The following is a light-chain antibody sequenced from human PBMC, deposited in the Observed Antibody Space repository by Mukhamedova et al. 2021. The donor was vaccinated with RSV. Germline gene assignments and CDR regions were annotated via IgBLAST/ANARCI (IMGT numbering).Light chain of an antibody. Sequence: ITCRASRSINSYLNWYQQKPGQAPKLLISGASGLLNGVPSRLTGSGSGTDYTLTITGLLPEDFATYYCQQSYSAPLTFGGGTKVE. CDR1: RSINSY. J-gene: IGKJ4*01. V-gene: IGKV1-39*01. CDR3: QQSYSAPLT. CDR2: GAS.